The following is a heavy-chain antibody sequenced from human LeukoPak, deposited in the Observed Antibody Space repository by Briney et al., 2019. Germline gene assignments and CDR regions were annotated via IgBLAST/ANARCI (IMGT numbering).Heavy chain of an antibody. V-gene: IGHV3-21*01. CDR2: ISSSSDYI. Sequence: GGSMRLSCAASGFTFSSSTMNWVRRAPGKGLEWVSSISSSSDYIYYADSVKGRFTISRDNAKNSLYLQMNSLRAEDTAVYYCVRIPNSANFPNWFDPWGQGTLVTVSS. CDR1: GFTFSSST. CDR3: VRIPNSANFPNWFDP. J-gene: IGHJ5*02. D-gene: IGHD4/OR15-4a*01.